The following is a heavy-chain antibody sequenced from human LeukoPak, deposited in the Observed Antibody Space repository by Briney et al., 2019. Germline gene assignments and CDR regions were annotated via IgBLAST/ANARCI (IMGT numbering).Heavy chain of an antibody. CDR3: ARVRYYDSSGYYYGPRFDY. CDR2: IYYSGST. J-gene: IGHJ4*02. D-gene: IGHD3-22*01. CDR1: GGSISSYY. Sequence: SETLSLACTVSGGSISSYYWSWIRQPPGKGLEWIGYIYYSGSTNYNPSLKSRVTISVDTSKNQFSLKLSSVTAADTAVYYCARVRYYDSSGYYYGPRFDYWGQGTLVTVSS. V-gene: IGHV4-59*01.